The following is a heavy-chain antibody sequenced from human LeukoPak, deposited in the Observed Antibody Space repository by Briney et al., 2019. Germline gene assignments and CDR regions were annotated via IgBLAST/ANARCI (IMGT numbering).Heavy chain of an antibody. CDR3: ARGVSY. CDR2: IHTTGRT. D-gene: IGHD2-8*01. J-gene: IGHJ4*02. CDR1: GGSVSSQC. Sequence: SETLSLTCSVSGGSVSSQCWSWTRQPPGTGLEWIGYIHTTGRTNYNPSLESRVTISLDTSKSQFSLKLTSVTAADTAVYYCARGVSYWGQGILVTVSS. V-gene: IGHV4-59*02.